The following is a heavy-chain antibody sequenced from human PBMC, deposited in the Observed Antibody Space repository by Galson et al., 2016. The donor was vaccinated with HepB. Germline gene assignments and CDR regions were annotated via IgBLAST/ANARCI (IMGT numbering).Heavy chain of an antibody. CDR3: ARGLVGSGMDV. CDR2: INWSGDSK. V-gene: IGHV3-20*01. Sequence: SLRLSCAVSGFTFDDYGMTWVRQAPGKGLEWVSGINWSGDSKAYEDSVKGRFTMYRDDARNSLYLQMSSLRVEDTALYQCARGLVGSGMDVWGQGTTVTVSS. CDR1: GFTFDDYG. D-gene: IGHD3-10*01. J-gene: IGHJ6*02.